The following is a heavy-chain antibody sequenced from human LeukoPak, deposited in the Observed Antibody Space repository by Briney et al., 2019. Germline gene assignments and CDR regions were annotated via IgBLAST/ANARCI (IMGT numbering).Heavy chain of an antibody. Sequence: GESLKISCKGSGYSFTSYWIGWVRQMPGKGLEWMGIIYPGDSDTRYSPSFQGQVTISADKSISTAYLQWSSLKASDTAMYYCARRRMIVVPNRHGPETYYYYYMDVWGKGTTVTVSS. D-gene: IGHD3-22*01. J-gene: IGHJ6*03. V-gene: IGHV5-51*01. CDR2: IYPGDSDT. CDR1: GYSFTSYW. CDR3: ARRRMIVVPNRHGPETYYYYYMDV.